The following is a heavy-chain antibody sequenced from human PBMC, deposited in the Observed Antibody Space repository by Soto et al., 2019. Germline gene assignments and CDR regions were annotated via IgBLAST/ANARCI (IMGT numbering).Heavy chain of an antibody. Sequence: EVQLVESGGGLVKPGGSLRLSCAASGFTFSSYSMNWVRQAPGKGLEWVSSISSSSSYIYYADSVKGRFTISRDNAKNSLYLQMNSLRAEDTAVYYCARGPDYYDSSGYTWGWGQGTLVTVSS. J-gene: IGHJ4*02. CDR3: ARGPDYYDSSGYTWG. V-gene: IGHV3-21*01. CDR1: GFTFSSYS. CDR2: ISSSSSYI. D-gene: IGHD3-22*01.